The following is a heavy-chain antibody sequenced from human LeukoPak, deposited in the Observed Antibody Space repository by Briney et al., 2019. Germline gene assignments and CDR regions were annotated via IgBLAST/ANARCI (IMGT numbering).Heavy chain of an antibody. CDR2: ISSSSSYI. D-gene: IGHD5-18*01. V-gene: IGHV3-21*01. Sequence: GGSLRLSCAASGFTFSSYSMNWVRQAPGKGLEWVSSISSSSSYIYYADSVKGRFTISRDNAKNSLYLQMNSLRAEDTAVYYCARAIGYSYGFDYWGQGTLVTGSS. J-gene: IGHJ4*02. CDR1: GFTFSSYS. CDR3: ARAIGYSYGFDY.